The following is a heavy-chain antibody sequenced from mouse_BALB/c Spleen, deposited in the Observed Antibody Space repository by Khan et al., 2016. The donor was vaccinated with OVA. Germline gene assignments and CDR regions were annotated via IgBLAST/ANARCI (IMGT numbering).Heavy chain of an antibody. V-gene: IGHV1S137*01. CDR2: ISIYYDNT. Sequence: QVQLKQSGPELVRPGESVKISCKGSGYTFTDYAMHWVKQSHGKSLEWIGVISIYYDNTNYNQKFKGKATMTVDKSSSTAYIELARLTSEDSAIYCCARGEQWVRRGDGNSTYWGLGTTLTVSS. CDR1: GYTFTDYA. J-gene: IGHJ2*01. D-gene: IGHD2-2*01. CDR3: ARGEQWVRRGDGNSTY.